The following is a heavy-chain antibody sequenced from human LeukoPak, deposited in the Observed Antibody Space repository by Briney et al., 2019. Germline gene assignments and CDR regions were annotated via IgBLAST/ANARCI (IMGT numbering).Heavy chain of an antibody. D-gene: IGHD4-17*01. V-gene: IGHV5-51*01. CDR1: GYSFTSYW. J-gene: IGHJ5*02. Sequence: GESLKISCKGSGYSFTSYWIGWVRQMPGKGLEWMGIIYPGDSDTRYSPSFQGQVTISADKSISTAYLQWSSLKASDTAMYYCARQTLYGDYGVNNWFDPWGQGTLVTVSS. CDR2: IYPGDSDT. CDR3: ARQTLYGDYGVNNWFDP.